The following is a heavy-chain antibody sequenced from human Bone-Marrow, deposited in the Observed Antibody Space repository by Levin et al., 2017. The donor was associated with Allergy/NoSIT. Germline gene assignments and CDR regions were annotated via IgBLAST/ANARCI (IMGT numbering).Heavy chain of an antibody. CDR3: ARQGSGWYSGEYYFDY. D-gene: IGHD6-19*01. CDR2: ISYDGSNK. V-gene: IGHV3-30-3*01. J-gene: IGHJ4*02. Sequence: GGSLRLSCAASGFTFSSYAMHWVRQAPGKGLEWVAVISYDGSNKYYADSVKGRFTISRDNSKNTLYLQMNSLRAEDTAVYYCARQGSGWYSGEYYFDYWGQGTLVTVSS. CDR1: GFTFSSYA.